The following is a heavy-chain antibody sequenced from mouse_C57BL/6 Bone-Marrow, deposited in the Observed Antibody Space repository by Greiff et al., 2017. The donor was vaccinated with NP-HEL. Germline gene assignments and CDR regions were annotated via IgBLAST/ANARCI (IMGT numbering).Heavy chain of an antibody. J-gene: IGHJ4*01. Sequence: EVKLMESGGGLVQPGGSLSLSCAASGFTFTDYYMSWVRQPPGKALEWLGFIRNKANGYTTEYSASVKGRFTISRDNSQSILYLQMNALRAEDSATYYCARYFYGNDYYAMDYWGQGTSVTVSS. V-gene: IGHV7-3*01. CDR2: IRNKANGYTT. CDR3: ARYFYGNDYYAMDY. CDR1: GFTFTDYY. D-gene: IGHD2-1*01.